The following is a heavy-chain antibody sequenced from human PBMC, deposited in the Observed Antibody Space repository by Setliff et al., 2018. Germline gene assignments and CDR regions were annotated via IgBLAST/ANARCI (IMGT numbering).Heavy chain of an antibody. CDR3: AREPGNTFWSASSGPIIFDY. Sequence: GGSLRLSCVASGFTFSSHGMTWVRLAPGKGLEWISYISTSSSTIYYADSVKGRFTISRDNANHTLYLQMNGLTAADTAMYYCAREPGNTFWSASSGPIIFDYWGQGIMVTVSS. D-gene: IGHD3-3*01. CDR1: GFTFSSHG. J-gene: IGHJ4*02. CDR2: ISTSSSTI. V-gene: IGHV3-48*01.